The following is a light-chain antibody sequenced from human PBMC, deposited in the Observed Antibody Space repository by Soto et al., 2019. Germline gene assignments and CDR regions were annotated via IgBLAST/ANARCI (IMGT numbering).Light chain of an antibody. J-gene: IGLJ2*01. CDR3: SSYAGSYTLV. V-gene: IGLV2-11*01. Sequence: QSALTQPRSVSGSPGQSVTISCTGTSNDVGGYNFVSWYQQHPGKVPKLFIYDVSRRPSGVPDRFSGSKSGNTASLTISGLQAEAEADYYCSSYAGSYTLVFGGGTKLTVL. CDR2: DVS. CDR1: SNDVGGYNF.